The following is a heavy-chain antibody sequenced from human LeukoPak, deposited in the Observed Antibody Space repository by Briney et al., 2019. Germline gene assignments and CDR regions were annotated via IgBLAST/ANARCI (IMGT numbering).Heavy chain of an antibody. CDR3: ARGTTTAAFNWFEP. J-gene: IGHJ5*01. Sequence: KASETLSLTCTVSGGSISSHYWSWIRQAPGKGLEWIGYLFYGGGTTYNSSLKSRVTISVDSSKNQFSLKVRSVTAADTAVYYCARGTTTAAFNWFEPWGQGTLVTVSS. V-gene: IGHV4-59*11. D-gene: IGHD4-11*01. CDR2: LFYGGGT. CDR1: GGSISSHY.